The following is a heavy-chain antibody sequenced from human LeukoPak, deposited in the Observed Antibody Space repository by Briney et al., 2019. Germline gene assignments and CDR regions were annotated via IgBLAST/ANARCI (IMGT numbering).Heavy chain of an antibody. CDR1: GFIFSTYD. CDR2: ISGSGGST. J-gene: IGHJ6*03. CDR3: AKDQGYYYYMDV. Sequence: GGSLRLSCAASGFIFSTYDMSWVRQAPGKGLEWVSEISGSGGSTYHADSVKGRFTISRDNSKNTLYLELNSLRAEDTAVYYCAKDQGYYYYMDVWGKGTTVTVSS. V-gene: IGHV3-23*01.